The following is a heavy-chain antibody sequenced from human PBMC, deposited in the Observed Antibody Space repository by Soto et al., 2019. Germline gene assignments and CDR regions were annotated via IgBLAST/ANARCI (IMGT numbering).Heavy chain of an antibody. V-gene: IGHV3-23*01. CDR1: GFTFSSYA. J-gene: IGHJ4*02. CDR2: ISGSGGST. CDR3: AKVYCSGGSCYSAKSFGFDY. Sequence: EVQLLESGGGLVQPGGSLRLSCAASGFTFSSYAMSWVRQAPGKGLEWVSAISGSGGSTYYADSVKGRFTISRDNSKNTLYLQMTSLRAEDTAVYYCAKVYCSGGSCYSAKSFGFDYWGQGTLVTVSS. D-gene: IGHD2-15*01.